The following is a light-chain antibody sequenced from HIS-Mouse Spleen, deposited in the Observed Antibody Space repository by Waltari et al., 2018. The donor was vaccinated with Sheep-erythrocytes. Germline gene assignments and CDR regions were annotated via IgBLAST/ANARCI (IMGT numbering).Light chain of an antibody. J-gene: IGKJ4*01. CDR3: MQALQTPLT. CDR1: QSLLHSNGYNY. CDR2: LGS. V-gene: IGKV2-28*01. Sequence: DIVMTQSPLSLHVTPGEPASISCRSSQSLLHSNGYNYLACYLQKPGQSPQLLIYLGSNRASGVPDRFSGSGSGTDFTLKISRVEAEDVGVYYCMQALQTPLTFGGGTK.